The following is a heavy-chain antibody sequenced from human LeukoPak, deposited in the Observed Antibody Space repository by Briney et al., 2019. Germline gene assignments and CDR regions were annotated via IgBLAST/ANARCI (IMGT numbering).Heavy chain of an antibody. J-gene: IGHJ4*02. CDR2: IKQDGSEK. CDR3: ARDGSSWSGGLDY. V-gene: IGHV3-7*01. CDR1: GFTFSSYW. Sequence: GGSLRLSCAASGFTFSSYWMSWVRQAPGKGLEWVANIKQDGSEKYYVDSVKGRFTISRDNAKNSLYLQMNSLRAEDTAVYYCARDGSSWSGGLDYWGQGTLVTVSS. D-gene: IGHD6-13*01.